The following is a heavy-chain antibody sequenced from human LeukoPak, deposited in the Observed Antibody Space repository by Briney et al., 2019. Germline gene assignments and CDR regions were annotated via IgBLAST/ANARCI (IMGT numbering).Heavy chain of an antibody. V-gene: IGHV3-23*01. CDR3: TSAPYYFDY. CDR1: GFTFSSYA. J-gene: IGHJ4*02. CDR2: INDGGGT. D-gene: IGHD1-26*01. Sequence: GGSLRLSCAASGFTFSSYAMSWVRQAPGKGLEWVSNINDGGGTYYADSVKGRFTISRDNSKNTLYLQMNSLKTEDTAVYYCTSAPYYFDYWGQGTLVTVSS.